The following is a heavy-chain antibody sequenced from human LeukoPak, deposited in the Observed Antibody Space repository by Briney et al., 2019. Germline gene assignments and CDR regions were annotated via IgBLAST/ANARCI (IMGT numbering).Heavy chain of an antibody. Sequence: GGSLRLSCAASGFTFSSYEMNWVRQAPGKGLEWVSYISSSGSTIYYADSVKGRFTISRDNAKNSLYLQMNSLSAEDTAVYYCAIDLMTTVEDWGQGTLVTVSS. CDR1: GFTFSSYE. CDR2: ISSSGSTI. CDR3: AIDLMTTVED. V-gene: IGHV3-48*03. D-gene: IGHD4-23*01. J-gene: IGHJ4*02.